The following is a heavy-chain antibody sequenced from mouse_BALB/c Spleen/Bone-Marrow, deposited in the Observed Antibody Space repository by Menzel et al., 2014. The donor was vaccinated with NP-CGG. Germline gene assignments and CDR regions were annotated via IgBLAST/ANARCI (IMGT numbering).Heavy chain of an antibody. J-gene: IGHJ4*01. CDR1: GYTFTRYW. D-gene: IGHD1-1*01. CDR2: INPSTGYT. CDR3: ARGDYYGKGGAMDY. Sequence: QVQLQQSGAELAKPGAPVKMSCKASGYTFTRYWIHWVKPGPGQGLEWIGYINPSTGYTEYNQKFKDKATLTADKSSSTAYIQLSSLTSEDSAVYYCARGDYYGKGGAMDYWGQGTSVTVSS. V-gene: IGHV1-7*01.